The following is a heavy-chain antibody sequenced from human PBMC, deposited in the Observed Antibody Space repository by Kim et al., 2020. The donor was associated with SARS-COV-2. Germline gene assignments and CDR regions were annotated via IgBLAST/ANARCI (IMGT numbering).Heavy chain of an antibody. CDR1: GFTFSNAW. V-gene: IGHV3-15*01. CDR2: IKSKTDGGTT. J-gene: IGHJ4*02. CDR3: TTEGSLVAAAEFDY. Sequence: GGSLRLSCAASGFTFSNAWMSWVRQAPGKGLEWVGRIKSKTDGGTTDYAAPVKGRFTISRDDSKNTLYLQMNSLKTEDTAVYYCTTEGSLVAAAEFDYWGQGTLVTVSS. D-gene: IGHD6-13*01.